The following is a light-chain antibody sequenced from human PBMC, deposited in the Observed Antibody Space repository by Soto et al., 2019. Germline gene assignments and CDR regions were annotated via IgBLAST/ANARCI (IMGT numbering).Light chain of an antibody. CDR3: QQRNTWPPIP. CDR2: GVY. J-gene: IGKJ5*01. Sequence: ETVMTQSPATLSVSPVERATLSCRASQSLSTDLDWYQQKPGQAPRLLSYGVYTRATGISDRFSGSGSGTEFTLTICRLEPEDFALYYCQQRNTWPPIPFGQGTRLEI. CDR1: QSLSTD. V-gene: IGKV3-15*01.